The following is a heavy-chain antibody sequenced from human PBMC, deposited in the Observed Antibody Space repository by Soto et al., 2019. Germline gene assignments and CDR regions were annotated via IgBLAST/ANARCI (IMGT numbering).Heavy chain of an antibody. CDR3: ARGEVTSSGWTFDL. CDR1: GYTLTTNY. D-gene: IGHD6-19*01. V-gene: IGHV1-46*03. Sequence: QGQLMQSGAEVKKPGASVRLSCRASGYTLTTNYMHWVRQAPGQRPEWVAMINPRSGGNTNYAQKFGGRVAATSDPSTSTVYMELSSLSSDDTAVYYCARGEVTSSGWTFDLWGQGTLVIVSS. CDR2: INPRSGGNT. J-gene: IGHJ4*02.